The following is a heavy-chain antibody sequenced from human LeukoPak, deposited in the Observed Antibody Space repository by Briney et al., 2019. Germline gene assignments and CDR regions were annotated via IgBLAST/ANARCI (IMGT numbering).Heavy chain of an antibody. CDR2: IIPILGIA. CDR3: AREQLVDVYYYYYMDV. D-gene: IGHD6-6*01. Sequence: SVKVSCKASGGTFSSYAISWVRQAPGQGLEWMGRIIPILGIANYAQKFQGRVTITADESTSTAYMELSSLRSEDTAVYYCAREQLVDVYYYYYMDVWGKGTMVTVSS. V-gene: IGHV1-69*04. CDR1: GGTFSSYA. J-gene: IGHJ6*03.